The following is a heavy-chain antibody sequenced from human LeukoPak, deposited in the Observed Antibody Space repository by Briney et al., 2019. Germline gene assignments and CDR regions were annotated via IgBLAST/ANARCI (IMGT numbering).Heavy chain of an antibody. CDR2: ISGGGDST. D-gene: IGHD6-19*01. V-gene: IGHV3-23*01. J-gene: IGHJ3*02. CDR1: EFTFSNYA. CDR3: AKVAGGSGWYGGNAFDI. Sequence: GGSLRLSCAASEFTFSNYAMSWVRQTPGKGLEWVSAISGGGDSTYYADSVNGRFTISRDNSKNTLYLQMNSLRGEDTALYYCAKVAGGSGWYGGNAFDIWGQGTMVTVSS.